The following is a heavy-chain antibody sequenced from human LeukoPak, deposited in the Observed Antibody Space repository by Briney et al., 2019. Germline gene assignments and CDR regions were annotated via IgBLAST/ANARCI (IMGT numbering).Heavy chain of an antibody. CDR1: GFTVSSNY. V-gene: IGHV3-66*01. D-gene: IGHD3-22*01. Sequence: PGGSLRLSCAASGFTVSSNYMSWVRQAPGKGLEWVSVIYSGGSTYYADSVKGRFTISRDNSKNTLYLQMNSLRAEDTAVYYCARGGYYYDSSGYYYVGAFDIWGQGTMVTVSS. CDR3: ARGGYYYDSSGYYYVGAFDI. J-gene: IGHJ3*02. CDR2: IYSGGST.